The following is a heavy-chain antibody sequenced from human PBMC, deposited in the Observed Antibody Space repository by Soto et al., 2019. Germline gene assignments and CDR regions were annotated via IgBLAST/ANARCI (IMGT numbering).Heavy chain of an antibody. D-gene: IGHD3-10*01. CDR3: ARDTVRGSPTFAVWDLDL. CDR2: VSYDVNNA. J-gene: IGHJ2*01. CDR1: GFTFSTYA. V-gene: IGHV3-30-3*01. Sequence: QVQLVESGGGVVQPGRSLRLSCAASGFTFSTYAMHWVRRPPGKGLEWVAFVSYDVNNAYYADSVKGRFTISRDNSRNTLYLQMNSLRAEDTALYYCARDTVRGSPTFAVWDLDLWGRGTLVTVSS.